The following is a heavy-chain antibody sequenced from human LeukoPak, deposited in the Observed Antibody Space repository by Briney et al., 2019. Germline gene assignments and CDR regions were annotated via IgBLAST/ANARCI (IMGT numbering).Heavy chain of an antibody. CDR1: GGSISSSSYY. Sequence: PSETLSLTCTVSGGSISSSSYYWGWIRQPPGKGLEWIGSIYYSGSSYYNPSLKSRVTISVDTSKNQFSLKLSSVTAADTAVYYCASGGREIEYWGQGTLVTVSS. J-gene: IGHJ4*02. D-gene: IGHD3-16*01. CDR2: IYYSGSS. V-gene: IGHV4-39*01. CDR3: ASGGREIEY.